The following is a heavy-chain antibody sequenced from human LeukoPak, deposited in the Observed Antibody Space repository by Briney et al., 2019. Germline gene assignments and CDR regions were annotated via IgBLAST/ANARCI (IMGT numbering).Heavy chain of an antibody. CDR2: IIPIFGTA. V-gene: IGHV1-69*13. J-gene: IGHJ6*02. CDR1: GGTFSSYA. D-gene: IGHD3-10*01. Sequence: GASVKVSCKASGGTFSSYAISWVRQAPGQGLEWMGGIIPIFGTANYAQKFQGRVTITADESTSTAYMELSSLRSEDTAVYYCAREELLWFGEPQYYYYYYGMDVWGQGTTVTVSS. CDR3: AREELLWFGEPQYYYYYYGMDV.